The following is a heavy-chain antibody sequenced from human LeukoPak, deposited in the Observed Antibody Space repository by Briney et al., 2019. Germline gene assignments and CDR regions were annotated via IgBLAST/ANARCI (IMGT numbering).Heavy chain of an antibody. V-gene: IGHV1-2*04. J-gene: IGHJ4*02. CDR1: GYTFTGYY. Sequence: ASVNVSCKASGYTFTGYYMHWVRQAPGQGLEWMGWINPNSGGTNYAQKFQGWVTMTRDTSISTAYMELSRLRSDDTAVYYCASSLLTYYYGSGSLDYWGQGTLVTVSS. CDR3: ASSLLTYYYGSGSLDY. CDR2: INPNSGGT. D-gene: IGHD3-10*01.